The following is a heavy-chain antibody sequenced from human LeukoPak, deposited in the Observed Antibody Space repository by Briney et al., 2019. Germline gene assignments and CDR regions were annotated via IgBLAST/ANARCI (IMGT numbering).Heavy chain of an antibody. D-gene: IGHD6-19*01. CDR2: STPYNGNT. Sequence: ASVKVSCKASGYTFANYGISWVRQAPGQGLEWLGWSTPYNGNTKYAQKVPGRVTMTTDTSTNTAYMELTTLRSDDTAVYYCARDVGGSIRGAVAGWDYWGQGTPVTVSS. V-gene: IGHV1-18*01. CDR1: GYTFANYG. J-gene: IGHJ4*02. CDR3: ARDVGGSIRGAVAGWDY.